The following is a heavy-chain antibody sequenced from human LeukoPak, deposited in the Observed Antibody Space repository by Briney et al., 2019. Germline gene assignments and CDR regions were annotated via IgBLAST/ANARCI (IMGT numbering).Heavy chain of an antibody. D-gene: IGHD3-22*01. V-gene: IGHV4-59*01. CDR2: IYYSGST. CDR1: GGSISSYY. J-gene: IGHJ4*02. Sequence: SETLSLTCTVSGGSISSYYWSWIRQPPGKGLEWIGYIYYSGSTNYNPSLKSRVTISVDTSKNQFSLKLSSVTAADTAVYYCARASVGRRSYYDDYWGQGTLVTVSS. CDR3: ARASVGRRSYYDDY.